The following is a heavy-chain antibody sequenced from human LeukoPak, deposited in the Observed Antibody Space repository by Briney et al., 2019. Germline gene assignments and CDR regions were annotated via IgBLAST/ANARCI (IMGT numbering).Heavy chain of an antibody. Sequence: PSETLSLTCAVYGGSFSGYYWSWIRQPPGKGLEWIGEINHSGSTNYNPSLKSRVTISVDTSKNQFTLELKSVTATDTAIYYCVTGLIPTESWGQGTLVTVSS. CDR2: INHSGST. CDR1: GGSFSGYY. D-gene: IGHD2-21*01. CDR3: VTGLIPTES. V-gene: IGHV4-34*01. J-gene: IGHJ5*02.